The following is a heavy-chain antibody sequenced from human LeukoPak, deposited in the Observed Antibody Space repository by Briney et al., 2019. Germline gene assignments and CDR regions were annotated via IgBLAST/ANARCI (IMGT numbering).Heavy chain of an antibody. V-gene: IGHV4-34*01. CDR3: ARGTYYYDSSGLRYFDS. Sequence: PSETLSLTCAVYGGSFSGYYWSWIRQPPAKGLEWIGEINHTGSTNYNPYLKSRVTISVDTSKNQFSLKLSSVTVADTAVYYCARGTYYYDSSGLRYFDSWGQGTLVTVSS. CDR1: GGSFSGYY. J-gene: IGHJ4*02. CDR2: INHTGST. D-gene: IGHD3-22*01.